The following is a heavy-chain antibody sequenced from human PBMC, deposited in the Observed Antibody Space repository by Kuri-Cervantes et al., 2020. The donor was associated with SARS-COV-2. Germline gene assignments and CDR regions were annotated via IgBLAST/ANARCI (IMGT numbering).Heavy chain of an antibody. CDR3: ASSSPATVTYPFDY. Sequence: GGSLRLSCAASGFTFSSYAVHWIRQAPGKGLEWVAVISYDGSNKYYADSVKGRFTISRDNSKNTLYLQMNSLRAGDTAVYYCASSSPATVTYPFDYWGQGTLVTVSS. J-gene: IGHJ4*02. CDR1: GFTFSSYA. D-gene: IGHD4-17*01. CDR2: ISYDGSNK. V-gene: IGHV3-30*04.